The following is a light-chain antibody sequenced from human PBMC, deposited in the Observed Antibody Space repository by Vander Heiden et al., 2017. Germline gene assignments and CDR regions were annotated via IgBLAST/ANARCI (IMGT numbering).Light chain of an antibody. V-gene: IGLV7-46*01. CDR3: MLSYSGGRVV. J-gene: IGLJ3*02. CDR1: TGTVSSGHY. CDR2: DTN. Sequence: QAVVPPEPSLTVSPGGTVTLTCGSSTGTVSSGHYPYWFQQKPGQAPRTLIYDTNNKHSWTPARFSGSLLGGKAALTLSGAQPEDEAEYYCMLSYSGGRVVFGGGTKLSVL.